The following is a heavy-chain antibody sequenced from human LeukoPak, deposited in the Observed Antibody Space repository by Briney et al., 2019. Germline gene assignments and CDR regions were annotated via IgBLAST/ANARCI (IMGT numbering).Heavy chain of an antibody. CDR1: GYTFTSYG. CDR3: ARGGTMIVVVITHEYYFDY. Sequence: ASVTVSCTASGYTFTSYGISWVRQAPGQGLEWMGWISAYNGNTNYAQKLQGRVTMTTDTSTSTAYMELRSLRSDDTAVYYCARGGTMIVVVITHEYYFDYWGQGTLVTVSS. CDR2: ISAYNGNT. D-gene: IGHD3-22*01. J-gene: IGHJ4*02. V-gene: IGHV1-18*01.